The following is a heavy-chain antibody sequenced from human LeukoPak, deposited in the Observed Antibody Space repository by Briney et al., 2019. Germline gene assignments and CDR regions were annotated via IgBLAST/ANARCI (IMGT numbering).Heavy chain of an antibody. CDR1: GFTFSSSE. CDR3: AKGSITMVRGVHNWFDP. J-gene: IGHJ5*02. CDR2: IGSSGNAI. V-gene: IGHV3-48*03. D-gene: IGHD3-10*01. Sequence: GGSLRLSCAASGFTFSSSEMNWVRQAPGKGLEWVSYIGSSGNAIYYADSVRGRFTISRDNAKNSLYLQMNSLRAEDMALYYCAKGSITMVRGVHNWFDPWGQGTLVTVSS.